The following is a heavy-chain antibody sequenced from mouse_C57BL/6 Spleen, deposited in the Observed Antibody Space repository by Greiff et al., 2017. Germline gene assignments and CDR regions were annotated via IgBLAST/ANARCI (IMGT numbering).Heavy chain of an antibody. CDR2: IDPSDSYT. J-gene: IGHJ3*01. Sequence: VKLQQPGAELVKPGASVKLSCKASGYTFTSYWMQWVKQRPGQGLEWIGEIDPSDSYTNYNQKFKGKATLTVDTSSSTAYMQLSSLTSEDSAVYYCARGNEAYYSKRGFAYWGQGTLVTVSA. V-gene: IGHV1-50*01. CDR1: GYTFTSYW. CDR3: ARGNEAYYSKRGFAY. D-gene: IGHD2-5*01.